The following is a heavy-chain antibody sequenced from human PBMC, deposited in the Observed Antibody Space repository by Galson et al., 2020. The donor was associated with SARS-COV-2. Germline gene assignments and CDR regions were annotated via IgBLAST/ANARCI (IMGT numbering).Heavy chain of an antibody. D-gene: IGHD3-10*01. CDR3: ARRRGSITMVRGTPYGMDV. V-gene: IGHV4-34*01. Sequence: SETLSLTCAVYGGSFSGYYWSWIRQPPGKGLEWIGEINHSGSTNYNPSLKSRVTISVDTSKNQFSLKLSSVTAADTAVYYCARRRGSITMVRGTPYGMDVWGQGTTVTVSS. CDR2: INHSGST. CDR1: GGSFSGYY. J-gene: IGHJ6*02.